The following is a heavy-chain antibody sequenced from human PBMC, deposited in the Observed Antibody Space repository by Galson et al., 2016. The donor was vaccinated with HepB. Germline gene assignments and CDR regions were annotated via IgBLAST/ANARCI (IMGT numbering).Heavy chain of an antibody. CDR1: GFTFSNYG. Sequence: SLRLSCAASGFTFSNYGMHWVRQAPGKGLEWVAVMSVDGSNKYYADSVKGRFIISRDNSKNALYLQMNSLRAEDTAVYYCAKEGRDILTGYYNGDAFDIWGQGTMVAVSS. J-gene: IGHJ3*02. CDR2: MSVDGSNK. V-gene: IGHV3-30*18. CDR3: AKEGRDILTGYYNGDAFDI. D-gene: IGHD3-9*01.